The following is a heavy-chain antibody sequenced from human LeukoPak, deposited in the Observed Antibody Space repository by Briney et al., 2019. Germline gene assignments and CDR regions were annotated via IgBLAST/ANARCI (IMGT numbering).Heavy chain of an antibody. Sequence: PSQTLSLTCTVSGGSVNSGDDYWNWIRQHPGKGLEWIGYIHYSGNFDYNPSLKSRVTITLDTSNNQFSMELASVTAADTDVYYCAREERLRGTDWFPSWGQGTLVTVSS. D-gene: IGHD6-25*01. CDR1: GGSVNSGDDY. J-gene: IGHJ5*01. CDR3: AREERLRGTDWFPS. V-gene: IGHV4-31*03. CDR2: IHYSGNF.